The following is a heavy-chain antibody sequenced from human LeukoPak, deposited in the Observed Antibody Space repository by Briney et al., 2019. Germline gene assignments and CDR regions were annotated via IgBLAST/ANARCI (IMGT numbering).Heavy chain of an antibody. CDR1: GFTFSSYG. CDR3: ANIIAAAGRAETSYYYYYGMDV. Sequence: TGGSLRLSCAASGFTFSSYGMHWVRQAPGKGLEWVAVISYDGSNKYYADSVKGRFTISRDNSKNTLYLQMNSLRAEDTAVYYCANIIAAAGRAETSYYYYYGMDVWGQGTTVTVSS. D-gene: IGHD6-13*01. CDR2: ISYDGSNK. J-gene: IGHJ6*02. V-gene: IGHV3-30*18.